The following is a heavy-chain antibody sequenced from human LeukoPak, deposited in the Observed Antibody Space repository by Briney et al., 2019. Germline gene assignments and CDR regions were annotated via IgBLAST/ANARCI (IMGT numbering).Heavy chain of an antibody. J-gene: IGHJ4*02. Sequence: GASVKVSCKASGGTFSSYAISWVRQAPGQGLEWMGGIIPIFGTANYAQKFQGRVTITVDESTSTAYMELSSLRSEDTAVYYCAGAGYSYGYCDYWGQGTLVTVSS. D-gene: IGHD5-18*01. CDR2: IIPIFGTA. CDR1: GGTFSSYA. V-gene: IGHV1-69*13. CDR3: AGAGYSYGYCDY.